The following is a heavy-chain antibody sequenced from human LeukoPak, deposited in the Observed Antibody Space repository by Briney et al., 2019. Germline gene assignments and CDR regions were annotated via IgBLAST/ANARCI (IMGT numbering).Heavy chain of an antibody. CDR1: GYNFTNYW. D-gene: IGHD1-7*01. CDR3: ARSYNWNYDYFDY. Sequence: GESLKISCKGSGYNFTNYWVGWVRQMSGKGLEWMGIIYPGDSDTSYSPSFQGQVTISADKSIGTSYLQWSSLKASDTAMYYCARSYNWNYDYFDYWGQGTLVTVSS. J-gene: IGHJ4*02. V-gene: IGHV5-51*01. CDR2: IYPGDSDT.